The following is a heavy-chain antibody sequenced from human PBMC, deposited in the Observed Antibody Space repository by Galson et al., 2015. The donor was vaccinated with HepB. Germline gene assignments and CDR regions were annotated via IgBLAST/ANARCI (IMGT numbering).Heavy chain of an antibody. CDR2: IHSVGSST. V-gene: IGHV3-74*01. J-gene: IGHJ6*02. Sequence: SLRLSCAASGFTFSNYWIHWVRQAPGKGLVWLSRIHSVGSSTSYADSVKGRFTISRDNAKDTAYLQIDSLRDEDTAVYYCARGFEVGYSSDRWDYFDYGLDVWGRGTTVAVSS. CDR1: GFTFSNYW. CDR3: ARGFEVGYSSDRWDYFDYGLDV. D-gene: IGHD5-24*01.